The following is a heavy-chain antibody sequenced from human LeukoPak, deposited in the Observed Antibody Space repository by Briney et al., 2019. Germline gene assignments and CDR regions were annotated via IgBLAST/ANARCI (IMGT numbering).Heavy chain of an antibody. J-gene: IGHJ4*02. D-gene: IGHD6-19*01. V-gene: IGHV3-74*01. CDR1: GFTFSTYW. CDR2: INVDGSGA. Sequence: PGGSLRLSCAASGFTFSTYWMHCVRQAPGKGLVWVSHINVDGSGATYADSVKGRFTISRDNAKNTLYLHMNSLRAEDTAVYYCARATRIYSSGWYYSFDYWGQGTLVTVSS. CDR3: ARATRIYSSGWYYSFDY.